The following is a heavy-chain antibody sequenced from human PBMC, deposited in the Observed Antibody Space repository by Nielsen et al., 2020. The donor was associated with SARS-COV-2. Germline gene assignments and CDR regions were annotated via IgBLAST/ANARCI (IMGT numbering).Heavy chain of an antibody. Sequence: GESLKISCAASGFAFSSYGMHWVRQAPGKGLEWVAVIWYDGSNKYYADSVKGRFTISRDNAKNSLYLQMNSLRAEDTAVYYCARVLSYTFDIWSQGTMVTASS. CDR2: IWYDGSNK. CDR3: ARVLSYTFDI. D-gene: IGHD3-3*01. J-gene: IGHJ3*02. CDR1: GFAFSSYG. V-gene: IGHV3-33*01.